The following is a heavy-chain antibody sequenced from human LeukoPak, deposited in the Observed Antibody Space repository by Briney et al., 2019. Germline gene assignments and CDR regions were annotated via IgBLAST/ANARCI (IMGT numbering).Heavy chain of an antibody. CDR3: ASGRHHGVDY. V-gene: IGHV4-34*01. CDR2: INHSGST. D-gene: IGHD1-14*01. J-gene: IGHJ4*02. Sequence: PSETLSITCAVYGGSISGYYWSWIRQPPGKGLEWIGEINHSGSTNYTPPLKSGDTRSVDTSKNELSLKLSSVTAADTAVHYRASGRHHGVDYWRQGTPVTVSS. CDR1: GGSISGYY.